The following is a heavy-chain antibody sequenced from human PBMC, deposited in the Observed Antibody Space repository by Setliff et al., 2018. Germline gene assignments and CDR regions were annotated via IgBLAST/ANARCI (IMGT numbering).Heavy chain of an antibody. V-gene: IGHV4-34*01. Sequence: ETLSLTCAVYGGSFSGYYWSWIRQPPGKGLEWIGEINHSGSTNYNPSLKSRVTISVDTSKNQFSLKLSSVTAADTAVYYCARARAGDYYYGMDVWGQGTTVTVSS. CDR1: GGSFSGYY. J-gene: IGHJ6*02. D-gene: IGHD6-25*01. CDR2: INHSGST. CDR3: ARARAGDYYYGMDV.